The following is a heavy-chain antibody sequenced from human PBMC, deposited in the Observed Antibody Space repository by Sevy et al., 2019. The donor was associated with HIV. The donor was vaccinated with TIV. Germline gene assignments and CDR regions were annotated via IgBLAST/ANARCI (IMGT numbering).Heavy chain of an antibody. D-gene: IGHD4-17*01. CDR2: ISGSGGSA. CDR3: AKGLRGTTTNNWFDP. V-gene: IGHV3-23*01. Sequence: GGSLRLSCAASGFTFSRYWMHWVRQAPGKGLEWVSTISGSGGSAYYADSVKGRFTISRDNSKNTLFLQMHSLRAEDTAVYYCAKGLRGTTTNNWFDPWGQRTLVTVSS. J-gene: IGHJ5*02. CDR1: GFTFSRYW.